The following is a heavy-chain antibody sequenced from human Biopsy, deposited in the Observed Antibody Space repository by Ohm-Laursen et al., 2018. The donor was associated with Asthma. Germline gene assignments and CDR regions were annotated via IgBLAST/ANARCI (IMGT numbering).Heavy chain of an antibody. Sequence: SLRLSCAASGFTFSSYVMSWVRQAPGKGLEWVANIKHDGTEKNHVDSLKGRFTISRDNAKNSLYLQMNSLRAEDTAVYYCARTFHFWSPYHAEHYQLWGQGTLVTVSS. CDR3: ARTFHFWSPYHAEHYQL. CDR2: IKHDGTEK. D-gene: IGHD3-3*02. J-gene: IGHJ1*01. CDR1: GFTFSSYV. V-gene: IGHV3-7*01.